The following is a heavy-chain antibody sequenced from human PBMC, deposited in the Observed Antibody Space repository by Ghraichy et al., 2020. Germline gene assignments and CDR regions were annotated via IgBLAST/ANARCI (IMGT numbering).Heavy chain of an antibody. Sequence: GESLNISCAASGFTFSSYAMHWVRQAPGKGLEWVAVISYDGSNKYYADSVKVRFTISRDNSKNTLYLQMNSLRAEDTAVYYCARDPLTTVTTGYFDYWGQGTLVTVSS. CDR3: ARDPLTTVTTGYFDY. D-gene: IGHD4-17*01. J-gene: IGHJ4*02. V-gene: IGHV3-30*04. CDR1: GFTFSSYA. CDR2: ISYDGSNK.